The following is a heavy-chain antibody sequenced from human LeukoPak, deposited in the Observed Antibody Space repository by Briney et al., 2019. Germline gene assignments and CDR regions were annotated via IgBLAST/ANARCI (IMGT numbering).Heavy chain of an antibody. J-gene: IGHJ6*02. D-gene: IGHD3-10*01. V-gene: IGHV1-18*01. CDR1: GYTFTSYG. Sequence: ASVKVSCKASGYTFTSYGISWVRQAPGQGLEWMGWISAYNGNTNYAQKLQGRVTMTTDTSTSTAYMELRSLRSDDPAVYYCARAGSSRGSFYYYYGMDVWGQGTTVTVS. CDR2: ISAYNGNT. CDR3: ARAGSSRGSFYYYYGMDV.